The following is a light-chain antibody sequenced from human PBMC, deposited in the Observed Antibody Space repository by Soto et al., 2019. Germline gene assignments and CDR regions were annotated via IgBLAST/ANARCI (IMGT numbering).Light chain of an antibody. CDR2: GAS. CDR1: QSVSSN. J-gene: IGKJ1*01. V-gene: IGKV3-15*01. Sequence: EIVLTQSPATLSVSPGQRATLSCRASQSVSSNLAWYQQKPAQAPRLLIYGASSRATGIPVRFSGSGSGTEFTLTISSLQSEDFAVYYCQQYNNWPRTFGQGTKLEIK. CDR3: QQYNNWPRT.